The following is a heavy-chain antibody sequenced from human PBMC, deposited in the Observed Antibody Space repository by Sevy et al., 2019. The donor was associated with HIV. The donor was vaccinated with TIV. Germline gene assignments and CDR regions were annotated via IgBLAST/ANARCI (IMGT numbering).Heavy chain of an antibody. Sequence: GGSLRLSCAASEFIFISYAMSWVRQAPGKGLEWVSSISGSGGSTYYGDSGKGRFTVSRDNSKNMLYLQMNSLRAEDTAVYYCAKEELSGFYWGQGTLVTVSS. CDR3: AKEELSGFY. CDR2: ISGSGGST. J-gene: IGHJ4*02. CDR1: EFIFISYA. D-gene: IGHD6-19*01. V-gene: IGHV3-23*01.